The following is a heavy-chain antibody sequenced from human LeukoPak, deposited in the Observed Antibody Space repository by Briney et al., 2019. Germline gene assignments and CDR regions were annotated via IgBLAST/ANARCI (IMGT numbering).Heavy chain of an antibody. D-gene: IGHD6-6*01. V-gene: IGHV3-30*04. CDR2: ISYDGSNK. CDR1: GFTFSSYA. CDR3: ARDLGGGEYSSTLVGYYFDY. Sequence: GGSLRLSCAASGFTFSSYAMHWVRQAPGKGLEWVAVISYDGSNKYYADSVKGRFTISRDNSKNTLYLQMNSLRAEDTAVYYCARDLGGGEYSSTLVGYYFDYWGQGTLVTVSS. J-gene: IGHJ4*02.